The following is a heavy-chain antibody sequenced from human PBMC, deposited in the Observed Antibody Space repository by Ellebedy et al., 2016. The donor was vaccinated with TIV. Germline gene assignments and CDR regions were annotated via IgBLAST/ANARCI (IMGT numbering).Heavy chain of an antibody. Sequence: GESLKISCKGSGYSFTSYWIGWVRQMPGKGLEWMGIIYPGDSDTRYSPSFQGQVTISADKSISTAYLQWSSLKASDTAMYYCARLTYSNYEDNYYGMDVWGQGTTVTVSS. CDR3: ARLTYSNYEDNYYGMDV. J-gene: IGHJ6*02. CDR2: IYPGDSDT. V-gene: IGHV5-51*01. D-gene: IGHD4-11*01. CDR1: GYSFTSYW.